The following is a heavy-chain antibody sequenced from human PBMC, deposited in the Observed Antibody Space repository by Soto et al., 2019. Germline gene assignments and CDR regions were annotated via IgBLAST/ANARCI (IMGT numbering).Heavy chain of an antibody. V-gene: IGHV3-23*01. Sequence: EGQLLESGGGLVQAGGSLRLSCAVSGLTFNIYAMSWVRQAPGKGLEWVSSISESGDSADYADSVKARFIISRDNSKSHYYLQQNSLRVEDTAIDYCAKGGTKTIRTATKGLDPWGQGTLVTVSS. CDR3: AKGGTKTIRTATKGLDP. D-gene: IGHD3-16*01. J-gene: IGHJ5*02. CDR2: ISESGDSA. CDR1: GLTFNIYA.